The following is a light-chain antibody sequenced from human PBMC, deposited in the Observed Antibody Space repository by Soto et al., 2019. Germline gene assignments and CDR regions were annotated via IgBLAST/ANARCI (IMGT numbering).Light chain of an antibody. J-gene: IGKJ2*01. CDR3: QQSYSTPPYT. Sequence: DIQMTQSPSSLSASVGDRVTITCRASQSISSYLNWNQQKPGKAPKLLIYAASSLQSGVPSRFSGSGTGTDFTLPNNRLLPEDFATYYCQQSYSTPPYTFGQGTKLEIK. CDR1: QSISSY. V-gene: IGKV1-39*01. CDR2: AAS.